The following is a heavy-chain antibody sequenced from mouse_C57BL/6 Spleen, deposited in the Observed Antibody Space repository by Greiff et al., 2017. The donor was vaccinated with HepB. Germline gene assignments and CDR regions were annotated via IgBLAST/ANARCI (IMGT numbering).Heavy chain of an antibody. D-gene: IGHD4-1*01. Sequence: EVQLVESGGDLVKPGGSLKLSCAASGFTFSSYGMSWVRQTPDKRLEWVATISSGGSYTYYPDSVKGRFTISRDNAKNTLYLQMSSLKSEDTAMYYCARPLTGTKGFAYWGQGTLVTVSA. CDR1: GFTFSSYG. V-gene: IGHV5-6*01. CDR2: ISSGGSYT. J-gene: IGHJ3*01. CDR3: ARPLTGTKGFAY.